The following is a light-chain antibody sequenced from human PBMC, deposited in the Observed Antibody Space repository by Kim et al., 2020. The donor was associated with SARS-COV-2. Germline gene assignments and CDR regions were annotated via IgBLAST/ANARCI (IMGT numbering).Light chain of an antibody. CDR1: ALPKKY. Sequence: SYELTQPPSVSVSPGQTARITCSGEALPKKYAYWYQQKSGQAPVLVIYEDRKRPSGIPERFSATSSGTGATLSRSGAQVEDKGEYYCYSTDISGNHRVFGGGTQLTV. CDR2: EDR. V-gene: IGLV3-10*01. CDR3: YSTDISGNHRV. J-gene: IGLJ3*02.